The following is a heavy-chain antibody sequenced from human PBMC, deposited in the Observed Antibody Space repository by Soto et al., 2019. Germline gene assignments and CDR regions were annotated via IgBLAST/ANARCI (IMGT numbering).Heavy chain of an antibody. Sequence: EVQLLESGGGLVQPGGSLRLSCAASGFTFSSYAMSWVRQAPGKGLEWVSTISGSGDSTYYADSVKGRFTISRDNSKNTLFLQMNSLRAEDTAVYYCARQWSDGRIDYWGQGTLVTVSS. CDR2: ISGSGDST. J-gene: IGHJ4*02. CDR1: GFTFSSYA. V-gene: IGHV3-23*01. D-gene: IGHD3-3*01. CDR3: ARQWSDGRIDY.